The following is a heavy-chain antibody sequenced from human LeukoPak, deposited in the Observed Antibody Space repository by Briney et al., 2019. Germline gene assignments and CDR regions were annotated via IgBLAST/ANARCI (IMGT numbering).Heavy chain of an antibody. V-gene: IGHV3-23*01. J-gene: IGHJ4*02. CDR1: GFNFDDYA. CDR3: AKTFSYSSSSFDY. D-gene: IGHD6-6*01. CDR2: ISGSGGST. Sequence: GGSLRLSCAASGFNFDDYAMHWVRQAPGKGLEWVSAISGSGGSTYYADSVKGRFTFSRDNSKNTLYLQMNSLRAEDTAVYYCAKTFSYSSSSFDYWGQGTLVTVSS.